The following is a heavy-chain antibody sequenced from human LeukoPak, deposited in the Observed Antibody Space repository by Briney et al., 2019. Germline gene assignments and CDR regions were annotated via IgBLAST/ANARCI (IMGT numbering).Heavy chain of an antibody. CDR1: GGSISSYY. Sequence: SETLSLTCTVSGGSISSYYWGWIRQPPGKGLEWIGSIYYSGSTYYNPSLKSRVTISVDTSKNQFSLKLSSVTAADTAVYYCARTALRSFDPWGQGTLVTVSS. D-gene: IGHD2-2*02. J-gene: IGHJ5*02. CDR2: IYYSGST. CDR3: ARTALRSFDP. V-gene: IGHV4-39*01.